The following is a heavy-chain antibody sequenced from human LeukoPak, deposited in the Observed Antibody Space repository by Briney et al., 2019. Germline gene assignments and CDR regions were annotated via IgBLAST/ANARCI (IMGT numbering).Heavy chain of an antibody. CDR3: TTDLRWELRGGSL. Sequence: GGSLRLSCAASGFTFINAWMSWVRQAPGKGLEWVGRIKSKTDGGTTDYAAPVKGRFTISRDDSKNTLYLQMNSLKTEDTAVYYCTTDLRWELRGGSLWGQGTLVTVSS. J-gene: IGHJ4*02. V-gene: IGHV3-15*01. CDR1: GFTFINAW. D-gene: IGHD1-26*01. CDR2: IKSKTDGGTT.